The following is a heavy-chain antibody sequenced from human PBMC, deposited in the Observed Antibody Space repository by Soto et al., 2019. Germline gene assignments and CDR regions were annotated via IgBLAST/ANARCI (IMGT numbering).Heavy chain of an antibody. V-gene: IGHV1-18*01. CDR2: ISAYNGNT. CDR1: GFTFTSYA. J-gene: IGHJ4*02. D-gene: IGHD4-17*01. Sequence: GASVKVSCKASGFTFTSYAICWVRQSPGQGLEWMGWISAYNGNTNYAQKLQGRVTMTTDTSTSTAYMELRSLRSDDTAVYYCARAPPTVTYYFDYWGQGTLVTVSS. CDR3: ARAPPTVTYYFDY.